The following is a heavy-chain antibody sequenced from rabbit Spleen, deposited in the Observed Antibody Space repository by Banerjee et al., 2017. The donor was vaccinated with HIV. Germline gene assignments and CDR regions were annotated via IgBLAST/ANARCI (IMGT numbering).Heavy chain of an antibody. Sequence: QEQLVESGGGLVQPGASLRLTCTASGFSFSGSQWICWVRQAPGEGLKWIACIYTKNSHTYYASWAKGRFTISTTSSTVDLTMTSLTAADTATYFCARGNYGGWWHAFNLWGQGTLVTVS. V-gene: IGHV1S45*01. CDR1: GFSFSGSQW. D-gene: IGHD4-2*01. CDR2: IYTKNSHT. J-gene: IGHJ4*01. CDR3: ARGNYGGWWHAFNL.